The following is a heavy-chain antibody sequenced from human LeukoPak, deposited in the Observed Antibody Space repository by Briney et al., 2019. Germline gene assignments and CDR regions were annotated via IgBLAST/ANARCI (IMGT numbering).Heavy chain of an antibody. CDR3: ARLTMFRGVIYGTDWHSDL. D-gene: IGHD3-10*01. J-gene: IGHJ2*01. CDR2: IYYSGST. V-gene: IGHV4-31*03. Sequence: SETLSLTCTVSGGSISSGGYYWSWIRQHPGKGLEWIGYIYYSGSTYYNPSLKSRVTISVDTSKNQFSLKPSSVTAADTAVYYCARLTMFRGVIYGTDWHSDLWGRGTLVTVSS. CDR1: GGSISSGGYY.